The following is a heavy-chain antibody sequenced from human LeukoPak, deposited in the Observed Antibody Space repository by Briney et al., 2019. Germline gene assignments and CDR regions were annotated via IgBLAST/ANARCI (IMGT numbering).Heavy chain of an antibody. CDR1: GFTFSSYG. J-gene: IGHJ4*02. CDR3: ARGIKVTASEYYFDY. Sequence: GGSLRLSCAASGFTFSSYGMSWVRQAPGKGLEWVSYISSSSSTIYYADSVKGRFTISRDNAKNSLYLQMNSLRAEDTAVYFCARGIKVTASEYYFDYWGQGTLVTVSS. D-gene: IGHD2-21*02. V-gene: IGHV3-48*01. CDR2: ISSSSSTI.